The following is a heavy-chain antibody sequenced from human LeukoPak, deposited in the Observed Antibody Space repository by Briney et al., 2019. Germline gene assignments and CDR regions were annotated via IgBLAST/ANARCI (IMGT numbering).Heavy chain of an antibody. V-gene: IGHV3-23*01. J-gene: IGHJ4*02. CDR2: ISGSGTA. D-gene: IGHD6-19*01. CDR3: AKSLRAIAVAGTTLDS. CDR1: GVTFTNYA. Sequence: PGGSLRLSCAVSGVTFTNYAMTWVRQAPGKGLEWVSTISGSGTAYYADSVKGRFTISRNNSNNTLYLRMNGLRSDDTAIYYCAKSLRAIAVAGTTLDSWGQGTLVTVSS.